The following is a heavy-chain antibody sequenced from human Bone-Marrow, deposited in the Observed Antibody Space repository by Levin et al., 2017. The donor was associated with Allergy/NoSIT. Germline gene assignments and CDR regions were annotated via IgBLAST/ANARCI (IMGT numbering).Heavy chain of an antibody. V-gene: IGHV4-59*01. J-gene: IGHJ6*03. CDR2: IYYSGRT. D-gene: IGHD4/OR15-4a*01. CDR3: ARGRGAGSYYSYMDV. Sequence: SETLSLTCSVSGASINNYYWSWIRQPPGKGLEWIGYIYYSGRTNYSPSLKSRVTISGDTSKNQFSLKVTSVTAADTAVYYCARGRGAGSYYSYMDVWGKGTTVTVSS. CDR1: GASINNYY.